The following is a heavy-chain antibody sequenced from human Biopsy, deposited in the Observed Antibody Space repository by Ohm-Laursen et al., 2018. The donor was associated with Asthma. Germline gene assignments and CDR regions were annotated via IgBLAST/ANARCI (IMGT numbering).Heavy chain of an antibody. Sequence: TLPLTCSVSGGSVSSDKYYWSWIRQPPGKGLEWIAYIFYSGATNYNPALKSRVAQSIDTSKSQFSLRLNSLSAADTAVYYRARGTIVAGIDYWGRGTLVTVSS. D-gene: IGHD5-12*01. CDR2: IFYSGAT. CDR1: GGSVSSDKYY. V-gene: IGHV4-61*01. J-gene: IGHJ4*02. CDR3: ARGTIVAGIDY.